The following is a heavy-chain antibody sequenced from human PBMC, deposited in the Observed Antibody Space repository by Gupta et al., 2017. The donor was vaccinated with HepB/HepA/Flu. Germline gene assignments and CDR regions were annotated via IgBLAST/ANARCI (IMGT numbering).Heavy chain of an antibody. J-gene: IGHJ3*02. D-gene: IGHD3-22*01. V-gene: IGHV3-72*01. CDR1: GLTSSDHY. CDR2: SRNKVKGYTT. CDR3: ARVNYFDTRGYSLDAFDI. Sequence: EVNLVESGGGLVQPGGSLRLSCAVSGLTSSDHYLDWVRQVPGKGLEWIGRSRNKVKGYTTDYAASVKGRFTISRDDSKNSLYLEMNSLKTEDTAVYYCARVNYFDTRGYSLDAFDIWGQGTMVTVSS.